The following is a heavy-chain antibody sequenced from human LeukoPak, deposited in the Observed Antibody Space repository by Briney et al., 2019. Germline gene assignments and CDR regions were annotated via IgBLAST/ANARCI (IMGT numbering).Heavy chain of an antibody. CDR2: INHSGST. V-gene: IGHV4-34*01. D-gene: IGHD5-12*01. CDR1: GGSFSGYY. Sequence: SETLSLTCAVYGGSFSGYYWSWIRQPPGKGLEWIGEINHSGSTNYNPSLKSRVTISVDTSKNQFSLKLSSVTAADTAVYYCARDRGGYDFRYFDLWGRGTLVTVSS. J-gene: IGHJ2*01. CDR3: ARDRGGYDFRYFDL.